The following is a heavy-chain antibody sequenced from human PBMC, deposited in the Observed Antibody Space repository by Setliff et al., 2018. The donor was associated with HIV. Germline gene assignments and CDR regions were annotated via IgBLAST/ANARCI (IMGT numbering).Heavy chain of an antibody. D-gene: IGHD5-18*01. Sequence: PSETLSLTCTVSGGSISGHYWSWIRQTPGKGLEFIAYIYYTGRDTNYNPSLKSRVTISVDTSKNQFSLTLRSVSAAATAVYYCAKLSHVDTSLGITYHHFDFWGRGTLVTVSS. CDR1: GGSISGHY. CDR2: IYYTGRDT. V-gene: IGHV4-59*11. CDR3: AKLSHVDTSLGITYHHFDF. J-gene: IGHJ2*01.